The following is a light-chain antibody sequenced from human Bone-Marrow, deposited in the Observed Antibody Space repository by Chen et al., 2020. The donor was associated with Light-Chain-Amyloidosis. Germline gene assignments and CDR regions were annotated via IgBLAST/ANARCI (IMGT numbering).Light chain of an antibody. CDR1: DLPTKY. CDR2: RDT. CDR3: QSADSSDTYEVI. V-gene: IGLV3-25*03. Sequence: SYELTQPPSVSVSPGQTARLTCSGDDLPTKYAYWYQQKPGQAPVLVIHRDTERPSGISERFSGSSAGTTATLTISGVQAEDEADYHCQSADSSDTYEVIFGGGTKLTVL. J-gene: IGLJ2*01.